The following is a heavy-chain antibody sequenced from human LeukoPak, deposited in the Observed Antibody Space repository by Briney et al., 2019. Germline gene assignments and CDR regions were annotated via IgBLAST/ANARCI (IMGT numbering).Heavy chain of an antibody. CDR3: ARSSIIAAAGPYYFDH. V-gene: IGHV1-69*06. CDR2: IIPIFGTA. D-gene: IGHD6-13*01. CDR1: GGTFSSYA. Sequence: SVKVSCKASGGTFSSYAISWVRQAPGQGLEWMGGIIPIFGTANYAQKFQGRVTIIADKSTGTAYMELNSLRSEDTAVYYCARSSIIAAAGPYYFDHWGQGTLVTVSS. J-gene: IGHJ4*02.